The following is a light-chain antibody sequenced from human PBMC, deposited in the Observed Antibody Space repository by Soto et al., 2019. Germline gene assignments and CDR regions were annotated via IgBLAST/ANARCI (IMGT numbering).Light chain of an antibody. Sequence: NFMLTQPHSVSESPGKTVTIACTRSSGGIASNHVQWYQQRPGSAPTIVIYKNDQRFSGVPARFSGSTDGSSNSASLTISGLQIEDEADYYCQSFDPTSVVFGGGPKLTVL. V-gene: IGLV6-57*04. CDR3: QSFDPTSVV. CDR1: SGGIASNH. CDR2: KND. J-gene: IGLJ2*01.